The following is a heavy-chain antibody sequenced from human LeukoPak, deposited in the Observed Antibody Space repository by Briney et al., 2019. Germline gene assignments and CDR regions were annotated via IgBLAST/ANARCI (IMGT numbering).Heavy chain of an antibody. V-gene: IGHV1-69*06. D-gene: IGHD2-2*01. J-gene: IGHJ4*02. CDR2: IIPIFGTA. CDR3: ARDPGYCSSTSCRGEYYFDY. Sequence: SVKVSCKASGGTFSSYAISWVRQAPGQGLEWMGGIIPIFGTANYAQKFQGRVTITADKSTSTAYMELSSLRSEDTAVYYCARDPGYCSSTSCRGEYYFDYWGQGTLVTVSS. CDR1: GGTFSSYA.